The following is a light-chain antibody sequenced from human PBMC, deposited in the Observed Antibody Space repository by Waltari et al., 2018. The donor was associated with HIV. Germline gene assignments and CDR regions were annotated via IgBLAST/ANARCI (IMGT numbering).Light chain of an antibody. Sequence: EIVLTQSPATLSLSPGQRATLSCRASQSIGSDLAWYQQKPGQAPRLLIFDASNKATGTPARFSGSGSGTDFTLTISSLEAEDFAVYYCQQRTPVAFGQGTRLEIK. CDR3: QQRTPVA. CDR2: DAS. V-gene: IGKV3-11*01. CDR1: QSIGSD. J-gene: IGKJ5*01.